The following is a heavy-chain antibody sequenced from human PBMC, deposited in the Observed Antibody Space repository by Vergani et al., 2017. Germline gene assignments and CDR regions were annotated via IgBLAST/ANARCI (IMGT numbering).Heavy chain of an antibody. V-gene: IGHV1-24*01. CDR1: GYTLTELS. Sequence: QVPLVQSGAEVKKPGASVKVSCKVSGYTLTELSMHWVRQAPGKGLEWMGGFDPEDGETIYAQKFQGRVTMTEDTSTYTAYLELRSLRSEDTAVSYCATDPTTGNLGYYYYGMDVWGQGTTVTVSS. CDR2: FDPEDGET. D-gene: IGHD4-17*01. J-gene: IGHJ6*02. CDR3: ATDPTTGNLGYYYYGMDV.